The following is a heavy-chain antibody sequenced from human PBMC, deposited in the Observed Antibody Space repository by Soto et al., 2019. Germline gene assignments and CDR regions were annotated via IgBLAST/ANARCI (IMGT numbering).Heavy chain of an antibody. Sequence: GSLMLSWATSGFTFRNYAMSWVRQAPGKGLERVAGISVRGTSTYNAISVKGRLTNSRDNYMNTLCPQLKRLIDGDTAIYFFAKDPNGAYVGGFEMCGQGIMVTVSS. D-gene: IGHD4-17*01. V-gene: IGHV3-23*01. CDR1: GFTFRNYA. J-gene: IGHJ3*02. CDR3: AKDPNGAYVGGFEM. CDR2: ISVRGTST.